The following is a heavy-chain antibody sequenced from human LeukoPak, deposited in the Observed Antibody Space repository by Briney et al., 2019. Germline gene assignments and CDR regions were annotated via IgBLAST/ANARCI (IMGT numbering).Heavy chain of an antibody. CDR1: SDSISSSNSY. V-gene: IGHV4-39*01. CDR2: IYYSGNT. D-gene: IGHD3/OR15-3a*01. J-gene: IGHJ4*02. Sequence: SETLSLACIVSSDSISSSNSYWGWIRQAPGKGLEWIGSIYYSGNTYYNASLKSRVSISVDTSKNHFSLRLTSVTAADTAVYYCARQTGSGLFILPGGQGTLVTVSS. CDR3: ARQTGSGLFILP.